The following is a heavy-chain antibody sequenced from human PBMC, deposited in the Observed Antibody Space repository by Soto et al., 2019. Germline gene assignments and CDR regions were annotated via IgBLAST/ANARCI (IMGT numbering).Heavy chain of an antibody. CDR1: GGSINNHY. CDR3: ARGEYDFWSGYVPGYYYGMDV. J-gene: IGHJ6*02. CDR2: IYYSGST. V-gene: IGHV4-59*08. D-gene: IGHD3-3*01. Sequence: PSETLPHTCTVSGGSINNHYWSWIRQPTGKGLEWLGYIYYSGSTYYNPSLKSRVTISVDTSKNQFSLKPSSVTAADTAVYYCARGEYDFWSGYVPGYYYGMDVWGQGTTVTVSS.